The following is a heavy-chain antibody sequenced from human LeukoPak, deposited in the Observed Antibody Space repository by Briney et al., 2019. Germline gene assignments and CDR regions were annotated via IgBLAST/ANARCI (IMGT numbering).Heavy chain of an antibody. CDR1: GFTFSSYA. J-gene: IGHJ4*02. CDR2: ISGSGGST. CDR3: AKGIDSTGYYPFDY. D-gene: IGHD3-22*01. V-gene: IGHV3-23*01. Sequence: QPGGSLRLSCAASGFTFSSYAMSWVRQAPGKGLEWVSAISGSGGSTYYADSVKGRFTISRDTSKSTLYLQLNSLRAEDTAIYYCAKGIDSTGYYPFDYWGQGILVTVSS.